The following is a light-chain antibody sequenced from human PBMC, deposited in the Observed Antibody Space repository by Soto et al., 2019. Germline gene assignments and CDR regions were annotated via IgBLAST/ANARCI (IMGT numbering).Light chain of an antibody. J-gene: IGLJ1*01. V-gene: IGLV2-8*01. Sequence: QSALTQPPSASGSPGQSVTISCTGTSSDVGAYNYVSWYQQHPGNAPKLLIYEVTKPPSGVPGRYSGSKSGNTASLTVSGLQADDEAEYYCGSNAGSHYYVFGTGTKLTVL. CDR1: SSDVGAYNY. CDR3: GSNAGSHYYV. CDR2: EVT.